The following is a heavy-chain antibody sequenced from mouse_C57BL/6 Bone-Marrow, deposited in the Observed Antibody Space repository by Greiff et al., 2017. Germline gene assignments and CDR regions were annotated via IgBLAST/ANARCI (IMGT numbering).Heavy chain of an antibody. D-gene: IGHD2-1*01. CDR2: ISNGGGST. V-gene: IGHV5-12*01. Sequence: EVKVVESGGGLVQPGGSLKLSCAASGFTFSDYYMYWVRQTPEKRLEWVAYISNGGGSTYYPDTVKGRFTISRDNAKNTLYLQMSRLKSEDTAMYYCARRDGNYYYAMDYWGQGTSVTVSS. J-gene: IGHJ4*01. CDR3: ARRDGNYYYAMDY. CDR1: GFTFSDYY.